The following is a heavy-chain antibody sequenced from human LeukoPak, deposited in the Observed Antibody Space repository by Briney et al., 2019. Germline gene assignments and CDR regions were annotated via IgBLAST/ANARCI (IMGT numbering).Heavy chain of an antibody. Sequence: SETLSLTCTVSGGSISTSNYYWGWIRQPPGKGLEWSGSIYYSGSTYYNPSLKSRVTISVDTSKNQFSLKLSSVTAADTAVYYCARHSLNYYGSGSYYYWGQGTLVTVSP. CDR2: IYYSGST. CDR1: GGSISTSNYY. J-gene: IGHJ4*02. D-gene: IGHD3-10*01. V-gene: IGHV4-39*01. CDR3: ARHSLNYYGSGSYYY.